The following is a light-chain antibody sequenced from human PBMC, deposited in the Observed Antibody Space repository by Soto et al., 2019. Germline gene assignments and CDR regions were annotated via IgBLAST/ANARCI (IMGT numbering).Light chain of an antibody. J-gene: IGLJ1*01. V-gene: IGLV2-14*03. CDR3: SSYTSSNTYV. Sequence: QSALTQPASVSGSPGQSIAISCTGNSSDVGGYNSVSWYQQHPGKAPKLMIYNVSNRPSVVYDRFSGSKFGNTAYLTISGLQAEVEADYYCSSYTSSNTYVFGTGTKLTVL. CDR1: SSDVGGYNS. CDR2: NVS.